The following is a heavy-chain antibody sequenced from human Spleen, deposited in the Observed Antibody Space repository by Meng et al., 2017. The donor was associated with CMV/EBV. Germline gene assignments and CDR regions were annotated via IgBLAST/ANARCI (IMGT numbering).Heavy chain of an antibody. J-gene: IGHJ4*02. CDR1: GFTFNNYA. Sequence: GESLKISCAASGFTFNNYAMSWVRQAPGKGLEWVSGISGSGYDTYYADSVKGRFTISRDNAKNSLYLQMNSLRGEDTAVYYCARSGVEVAGSDYWGQGTLVTVSS. D-gene: IGHD6-19*01. CDR2: ISGSGYDT. V-gene: IGHV3-23*01. CDR3: ARSGVEVAGSDY.